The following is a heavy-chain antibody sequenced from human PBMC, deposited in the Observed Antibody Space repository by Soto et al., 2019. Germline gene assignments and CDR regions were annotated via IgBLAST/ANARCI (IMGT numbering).Heavy chain of an antibody. J-gene: IGHJ4*02. CDR3: ARGTRALITSFFAY. CDR2: VHDSGST. D-gene: IGHD1-20*01. V-gene: IGHV4-59*03. CDR1: VDASSNYY. Sequence: SETLSLACRVSVDASSNYYWSWIRQTPGRGLEWIGCVHDSGSTDYNPSLRGRVIISLHTSKSQFSLSLRSATAADTATYYCARGTRALITSFFAYWGQGIPVTVSS.